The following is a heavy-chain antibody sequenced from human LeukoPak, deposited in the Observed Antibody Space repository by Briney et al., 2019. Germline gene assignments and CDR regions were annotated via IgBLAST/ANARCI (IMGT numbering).Heavy chain of an antibody. CDR2: INPNSGAT. CDR3: ARGSHDY. CDR1: GYTFTSYG. Sequence: GASVKVSCKASGYTFTSYGISWVRQAPGQGLEWMGWINPNSGATNYAQKFQGRVTMTRDTSISTAYMDLSRLRSDDTAVYYCARGSHDYWGQGTLVTVSS. J-gene: IGHJ4*02. D-gene: IGHD3-10*01. V-gene: IGHV1-2*02.